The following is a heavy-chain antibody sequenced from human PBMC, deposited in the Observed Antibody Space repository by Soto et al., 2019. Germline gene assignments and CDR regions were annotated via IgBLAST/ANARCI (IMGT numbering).Heavy chain of an antibody. Sequence: PSETLSLTCTVSGGSISSGGYYWSWIRQHPGKGLEWIGYIYYSGSTYYNPSLKSRVTISVDTSKNQFSLKLSSVTAADTAVYYCARDGSGGSCFDYWGQGTLVTVS. CDR3: ARDGSGGSCFDY. J-gene: IGHJ4*02. D-gene: IGHD2-15*01. CDR1: GGSISSGGYY. V-gene: IGHV4-31*03. CDR2: IYYSGST.